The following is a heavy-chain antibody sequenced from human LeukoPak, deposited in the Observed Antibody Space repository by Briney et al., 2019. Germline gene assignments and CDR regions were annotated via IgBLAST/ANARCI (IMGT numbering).Heavy chain of an antibody. D-gene: IGHD6-19*01. CDR1: GGSFSGYY. CDR2: INHSGST. V-gene: IGHV4-34*01. Sequence: PSETLSLTCAVYGGSFSGYYWSWIRQPPGKGLEWIGEINHSGSTNYNPSLKSRVTISVDTSKNQFSLKLSSVTAADTAVYYCARYSSRLVPFHNWFDPWGQGTLVTVSS. CDR3: ARYSSRLVPFHNWFDP. J-gene: IGHJ5*02.